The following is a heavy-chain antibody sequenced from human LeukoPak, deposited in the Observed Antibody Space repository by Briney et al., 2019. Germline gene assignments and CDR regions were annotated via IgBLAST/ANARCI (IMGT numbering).Heavy chain of an antibody. Sequence: PGGSLRLPCAASGFTFSSYGMHWVRQAPGKGLEWVAYIRYDGSNKYYEDPMKGRFTISRDNSKNMLYLQMNSLRAEDTAVYYCARGGSYLSAFDIWGQGTMVTVSS. CDR3: ARGGSYLSAFDI. V-gene: IGHV3-30*02. D-gene: IGHD1-26*01. J-gene: IGHJ3*02. CDR2: IRYDGSNK. CDR1: GFTFSSYG.